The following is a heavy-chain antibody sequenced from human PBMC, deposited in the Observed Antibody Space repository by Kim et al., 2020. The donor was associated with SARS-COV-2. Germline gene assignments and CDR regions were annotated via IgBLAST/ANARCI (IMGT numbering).Heavy chain of an antibody. J-gene: IGHJ4*02. CDR3: AKSPAYSSNWYFDY. CDR1: GFTFISST. D-gene: IGHD6-13*01. Sequence: GGSLRLSCEASGFTFISSTMTWVRQAPGKGLEWVSVISDSGDITYYADSVKGRFTISRDNSKNTLYLQMNSLRAEDTAVYYCAKSPAYSSNWYFDYWGQGTLVTVSA. V-gene: IGHV3-23*01. CDR2: ISDSGDIT.